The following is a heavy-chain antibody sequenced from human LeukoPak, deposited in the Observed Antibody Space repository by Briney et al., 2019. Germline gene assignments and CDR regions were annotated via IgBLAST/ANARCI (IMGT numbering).Heavy chain of an antibody. CDR3: ARGPKLLWFGELTDAFDI. CDR1: GGSINSYY. V-gene: IGHV4-4*07. CDR2: VSSSGST. Sequence: SETLSLTCTVSGGSINSYYWSWIRQPPGKGLEWIGRVSSSGSTNYNPSLKSRVTISVDTSKNQFSLKLSPVTAADTAVYYCARGPKLLWFGELTDAFDIWGQGTMVTVSS. D-gene: IGHD3-10*01. J-gene: IGHJ3*02.